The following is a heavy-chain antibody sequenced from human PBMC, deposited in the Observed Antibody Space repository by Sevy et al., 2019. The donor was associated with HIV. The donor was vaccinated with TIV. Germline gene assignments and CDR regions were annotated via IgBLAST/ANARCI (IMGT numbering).Heavy chain of an antibody. D-gene: IGHD3-3*01. CDR3: ARDFTIFGVVSGIDY. CDR1: GFNFRTYS. V-gene: IGHV3-21*04. J-gene: IGHJ4*02. CDR2: ISDDSRYI. Sequence: LRLSCAASGFNFRTYSMNWVRQAPGKGLEWLSSISDDSRYIYYSDSVKGRFTISRANAKNLLFLQMNNLRVEDTAIYYCARDFTIFGVVSGIDYWGQGNLVTVSS.